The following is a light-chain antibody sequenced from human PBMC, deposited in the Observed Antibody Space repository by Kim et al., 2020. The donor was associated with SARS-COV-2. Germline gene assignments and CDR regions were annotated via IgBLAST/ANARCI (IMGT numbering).Light chain of an antibody. CDR3: QVLSPGCFPPV. CDR1: NIGGKG. J-gene: IGLJ3*02. Sequence: SYELTQPPSVSVAPGKTARITCGGDNIGGKGVHWYQHSPGQAPVLVIYYNTDRPSRIPERFSCSHSCRPATLPIRSVRAGVDADFYCQVLSPGCFPPVFG. CDR2: YNT. V-gene: IGLV3-21*04.